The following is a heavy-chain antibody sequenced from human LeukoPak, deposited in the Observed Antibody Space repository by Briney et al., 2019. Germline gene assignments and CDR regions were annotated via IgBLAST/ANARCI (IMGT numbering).Heavy chain of an antibody. Sequence: PSETLSLTCTVSGGSISNKYWSWIRQPPGKGLEWIGYIYYSGSTNYNPSLKSRVTILVDTSKNQFSLKLSSVTAADTAVYYCARLMYSSGWIDSWGQGTLVTVSP. V-gene: IGHV4-59*08. D-gene: IGHD6-19*01. CDR2: IYYSGST. CDR1: GGSISNKY. J-gene: IGHJ4*02. CDR3: ARLMYSSGWIDS.